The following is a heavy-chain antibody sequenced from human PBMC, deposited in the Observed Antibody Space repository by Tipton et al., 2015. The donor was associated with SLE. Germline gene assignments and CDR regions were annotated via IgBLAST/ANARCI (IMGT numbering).Heavy chain of an antibody. J-gene: IGHJ4*02. Sequence: TLSLTCSVSGGYISGIFWTWIRQPPGQGLEWIGYIYYSGSTEYNPSLKSRVVMSVDTSKNQFSLKLSSVTAADTAIYYCAKGLSDYGPPKALYYFVFWGPGALFTVSS. V-gene: IGHV4-59*01. CDR3: AKGLSDYGPPKALYYFVF. CDR1: GGYISGIF. CDR2: IYYSGST. D-gene: IGHD4-17*01.